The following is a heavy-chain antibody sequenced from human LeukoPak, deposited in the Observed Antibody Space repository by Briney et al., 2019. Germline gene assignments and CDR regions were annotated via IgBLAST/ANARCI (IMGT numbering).Heavy chain of an antibody. V-gene: IGHV1-69*05. Sequence: SVKVSCKASGGTFSSYAISWVRQAPGQGLEWMRRIIPIFGTANYAQKFQGRVTITTDESTSTAYMELSSLRSEDTAVYYCARDHGDYVGAYFDYWGQGTLVTVSS. CDR2: IIPIFGTA. CDR1: GGTFSSYA. CDR3: ARDHGDYVGAYFDY. J-gene: IGHJ4*02. D-gene: IGHD4-17*01.